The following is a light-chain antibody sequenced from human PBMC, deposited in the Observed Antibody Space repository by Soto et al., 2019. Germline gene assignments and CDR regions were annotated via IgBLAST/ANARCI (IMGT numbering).Light chain of an antibody. J-gene: IGKJ1*01. V-gene: IGKV3-15*01. Sequence: EIVMTQSPATLSGSPGERATLSCRASQSIRSLLAWYQHKTGQAPRLLIYGASTRATAIPARFTGSGSGTDFTLTISRLETEDFAVYYCQQYGSSPPMWTFGQGTKVDIK. CDR1: QSIRSL. CDR3: QQYGSSPPMWT. CDR2: GAS.